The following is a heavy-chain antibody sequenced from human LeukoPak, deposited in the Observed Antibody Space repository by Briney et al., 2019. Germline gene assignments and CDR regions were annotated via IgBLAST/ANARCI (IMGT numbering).Heavy chain of an antibody. V-gene: IGHV3-7*01. CDR2: INQDGSER. D-gene: IGHD5-12*01. J-gene: IGHJ4*02. CDR3: ARGPSGYHNT. CDR1: GFIFNKFW. Sequence: GGSLRLSCAASGFIFNKFWMSWVRQAPGKGLEWVANINQDGSERYYVDSVKGRFTISRDNSKNTLYLQMNSLRAEDTAVYYCARGPSGYHNTGGQGTLVTVSS.